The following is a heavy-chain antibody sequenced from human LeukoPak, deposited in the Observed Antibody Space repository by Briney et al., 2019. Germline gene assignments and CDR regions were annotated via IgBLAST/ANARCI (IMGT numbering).Heavy chain of an antibody. CDR1: GYSISSGYY. CDR3: ARDVYGSAPDWPYYFDY. J-gene: IGHJ4*02. Sequence: PSVTLSLTCTVSGYSISSGYYWGWIRQPPGKGLEWMGSIYHSGSTYYNPSLKSRVTISVDTSKNQFSLKLSSVTAADTAVYYCARDVYGSAPDWPYYFDYWGQGTLVTVSS. V-gene: IGHV4-38-2*02. D-gene: IGHD3-10*01. CDR2: IYHSGST.